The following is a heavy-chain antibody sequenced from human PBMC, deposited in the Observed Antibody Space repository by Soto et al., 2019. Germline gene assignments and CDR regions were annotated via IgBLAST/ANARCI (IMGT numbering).Heavy chain of an antibody. CDR1: GGSISRGGSY. J-gene: IGHJ5*02. V-gene: IGHV4-30-2*01. CDR2: IYHSGST. D-gene: IGHD2-2*01. Sequence: TMSVNRGVSGGSISRGGSYCSWIRQPPGKGLEWIGYIYHSGSTHYNPSLKSRVTISVDRSKNQFSLKLSSVTAADTAVYYCARVPDRWGQGTLVTVSS. CDR3: ARVPDR.